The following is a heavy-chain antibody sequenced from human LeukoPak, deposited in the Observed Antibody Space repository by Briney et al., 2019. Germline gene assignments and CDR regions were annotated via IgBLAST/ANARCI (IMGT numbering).Heavy chain of an antibody. CDR3: ARSIVVPAAISGAFDI. CDR2: IWYDGSNK. J-gene: IGHJ3*02. CDR1: GFTFSSYG. D-gene: IGHD2-2*01. Sequence: PGRSLRLSCAASGFTFSSYGMHWVRQAPGKGLEWVAVIWYDGSNKYYADSVKGRFTISRDNSKNTLYLQMNSLRAEDTAVYYCARSIVVPAAISGAFDIWGQGTIVTVSS. V-gene: IGHV3-33*01.